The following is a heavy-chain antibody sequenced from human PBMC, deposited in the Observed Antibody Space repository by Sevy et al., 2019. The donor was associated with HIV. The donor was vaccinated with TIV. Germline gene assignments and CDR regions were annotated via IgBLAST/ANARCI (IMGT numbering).Heavy chain of an antibody. V-gene: IGHV3-23*01. CDR1: GFTFSNYA. CDR2: INNGGST. J-gene: IGHJ4*02. Sequence: GGSLRLSCGASGFTFSNYAMSWVRQAPGKGPEWVSGINNGGSTYYEDSVKGRFTISRDNSKKMVFLQMNSLRAEDTAVYYCASGDTTMITDLDYWGQGALVTVSS. D-gene: IGHD5-18*01. CDR3: ASGDTTMITDLDY.